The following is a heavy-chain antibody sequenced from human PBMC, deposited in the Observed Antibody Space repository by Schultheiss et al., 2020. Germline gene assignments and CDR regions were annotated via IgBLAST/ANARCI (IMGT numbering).Heavy chain of an antibody. Sequence: GSLRLSCTVSGGSISSSSYYWGWIRQPPGKGLEWIGSIYYSGSTYYNPSLKSRVTISVDTSKNQFSLKLSSVTAADTAVYYCARPSYGFGDYFDYWGQGTLVTVSS. CDR2: IYYSGST. J-gene: IGHJ4*02. V-gene: IGHV4-39*01. D-gene: IGHD5-18*01. CDR3: ARPSYGFGDYFDY. CDR1: GGSISSSSYY.